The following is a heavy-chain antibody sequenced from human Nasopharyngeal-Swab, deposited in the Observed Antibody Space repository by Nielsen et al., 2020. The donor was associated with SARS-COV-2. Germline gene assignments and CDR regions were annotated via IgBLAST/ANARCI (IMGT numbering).Heavy chain of an antibody. V-gene: IGHV3-74*01. CDR2: INRDGSNT. J-gene: IGHJ4*02. CDR1: GFTLSSYW. D-gene: IGHD6-19*01. CDR3: ARETAVAGDYYCDY. Sequence: GESLKISCAASGFTLSSYWMHWVRQVPGKGLVWVSRINRDGSNTNYADSVKGRFTISRENAKNTLYLQMNSLRVEDTGVYYCARETAVAGDYYCDYWGQGTLVAVPS.